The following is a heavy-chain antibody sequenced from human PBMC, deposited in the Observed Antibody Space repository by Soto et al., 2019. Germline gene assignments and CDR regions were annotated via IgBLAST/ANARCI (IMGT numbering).Heavy chain of an antibody. V-gene: IGHV5-51*01. Sequence: PGESLKISCKGSGYSFTSYWIGWVRQMPGKGLEWMGIIYPGDSDTRYSPSFQGQVTISADKSISTAYLQWSSLKASDTAMYYCARQNRHSNYYYYGMDVWGQGTTVTAP. D-gene: IGHD4-4*01. CDR3: ARQNRHSNYYYYGMDV. J-gene: IGHJ6*02. CDR1: GYSFTSYW. CDR2: IYPGDSDT.